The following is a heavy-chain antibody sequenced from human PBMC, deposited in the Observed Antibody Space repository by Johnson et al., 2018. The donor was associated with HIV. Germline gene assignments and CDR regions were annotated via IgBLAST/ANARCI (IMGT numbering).Heavy chain of an antibody. J-gene: IGHJ3*02. CDR1: GFTFHDYG. CDR2: INWNGGST. CDR3: ARDGNGLGGIVGARGAFDI. D-gene: IGHD1-26*01. V-gene: IGHV3-20*04. Sequence: VQLVESGGGVVRPGGSLRLSCAASGFTFHDYGMTWVRQAPGKGLEWVSGINWNGGSTGYADSVKGRFTIPRDNARNSLYLQMNSLRAEDTALYYCARDGNGLGGIVGARGAFDIWGQGTMVTVSS.